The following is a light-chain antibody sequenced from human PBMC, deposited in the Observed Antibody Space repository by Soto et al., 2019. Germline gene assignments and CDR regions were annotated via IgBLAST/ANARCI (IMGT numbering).Light chain of an antibody. J-gene: IGLJ1*01. CDR1: SSNFGAGYD. Sequence: QAVVTQPPSVSGAPGQRVTISCIGSSSNFGAGYDVQWYQQLPGTAPKFLINGDNIRSSGVPDRFSGSKSGTSGSLAITGLQAEDEADYYCQTYDTSLSSYVFGTGTKVTVL. CDR3: QTYDTSLSSYV. CDR2: GDN. V-gene: IGLV1-40*01.